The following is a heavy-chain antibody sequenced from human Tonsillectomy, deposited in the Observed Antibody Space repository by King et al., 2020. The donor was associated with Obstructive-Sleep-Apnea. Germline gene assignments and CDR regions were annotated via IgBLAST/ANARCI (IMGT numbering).Heavy chain of an antibody. D-gene: IGHD2-15*01. V-gene: IGHV3-9*01. Sequence: VQLVESGGGLVQPGRSLRLSCAASGFTFDDYAMHWVRQAPGKGLEWVSGISWNSGDIIYADSVKGRFTISRDNAKNSLYLQMNSLRAEDTALYYCAKGDSHYHYYAMDVWGQGTTVTVSS. CDR3: AKGDSHYHYYAMDV. CDR2: ISWNSGDI. J-gene: IGHJ6*02. CDR1: GFTFDDYA.